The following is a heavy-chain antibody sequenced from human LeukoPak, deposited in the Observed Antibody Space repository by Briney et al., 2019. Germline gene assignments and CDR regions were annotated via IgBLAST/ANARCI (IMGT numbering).Heavy chain of an antibody. D-gene: IGHD6-13*01. Sequence: GGSLRLSCAASGFTFSSYAMSWVRQAPGKGLEWVSYISSSGSTIYYADSVKGRFTISRDNAKNSLYLQMNSLRAEDTAVYYCARDCDSSSWWSFDPWGQGTLVTVSS. V-gene: IGHV3-48*04. CDR1: GFTFSSYA. CDR2: ISSSGSTI. J-gene: IGHJ5*02. CDR3: ARDCDSSSWWSFDP.